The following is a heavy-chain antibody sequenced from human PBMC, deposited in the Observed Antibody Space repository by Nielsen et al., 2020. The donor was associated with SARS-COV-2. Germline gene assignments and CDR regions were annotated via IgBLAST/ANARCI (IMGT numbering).Heavy chain of an antibody. J-gene: IGHJ4*02. V-gene: IGHV1-24*01. CDR3: ATVDTAMVWALALDY. D-gene: IGHD5-18*01. CDR1: GYTLTELS. CDR2: FDPEDGET. Sequence: ASVKVSCKVSGYTLTELSMHWVRQAPGKGLEWMGGFDPEDGETIYAQKFQGRVTMTEDTSTDTAYMELSSLRSEDTAVYYCATVDTAMVWALALDYWGQGTPVTVSS.